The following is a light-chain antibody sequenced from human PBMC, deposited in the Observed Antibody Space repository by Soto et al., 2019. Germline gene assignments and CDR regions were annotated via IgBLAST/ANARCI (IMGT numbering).Light chain of an antibody. J-gene: IGKJ2*03. CDR2: GAS. V-gene: IGKV3-20*01. CDR3: QQYCNPPSYS. Sequence: EIVLTQSPGTLSLSPGERATLSCRASQSVSRSLLAWYQQKPGQAPRLLIYGASTRATGIADRFSGSGSGTDFTLTISRLEPEYFAVYYCQQYCNPPSYSFGQGTKVDIK. CDR1: QSVSRSL.